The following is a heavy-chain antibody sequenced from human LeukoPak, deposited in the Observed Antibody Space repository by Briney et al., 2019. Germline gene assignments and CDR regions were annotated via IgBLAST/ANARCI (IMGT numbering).Heavy chain of an antibody. V-gene: IGHV3-66*01. Sequence: GGSLRLSCAVSAFTVSSNYVSWVRQAPGKGLEWVSVIYGGGSTNYADSVKGRFTISRDNSKNTLYLQMNSLRAEDTAVYYCASAMDVWGQGPRSPSP. J-gene: IGHJ6*02. CDR2: IYGGGST. CDR3: ASAMDV. CDR1: AFTVSSNY.